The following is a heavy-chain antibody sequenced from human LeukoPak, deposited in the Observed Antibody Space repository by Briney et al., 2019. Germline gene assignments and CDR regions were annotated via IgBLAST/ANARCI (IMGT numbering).Heavy chain of an antibody. CDR1: GFTFSSYA. V-gene: IGHV3-30*04. CDR2: ISFDGRNK. CDR3: ARVLIQYSGSPGLPHY. J-gene: IGHJ4*02. D-gene: IGHD1-26*01. Sequence: GGSLRLSCAASGFTFSSYAMHWVRQAPGKGLEWVAVISFDGRNKYYADSVKGRFTISRDNSKNTASLQMNSLRAEDTAVYYCARVLIQYSGSPGLPHYWGQGTLVTVSS.